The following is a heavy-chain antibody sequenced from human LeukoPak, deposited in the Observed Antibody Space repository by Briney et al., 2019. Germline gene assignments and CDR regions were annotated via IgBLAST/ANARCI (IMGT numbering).Heavy chain of an antibody. V-gene: IGHV4-34*01. CDR3: ARGGTMIVVVITPDAFDI. J-gene: IGHJ3*02. CDR1: GGSLTNYY. Sequence: SETLSVTCTVSGGSLTNYYWSWIRQPPGKGLEWIGEINHSGSTNYNPSLKSRVTISVDTSKNQFSLKLSSVTAADTAVYYCARGGTMIVVVITPDAFDIWGQGTMVTVSS. CDR2: INHSGST. D-gene: IGHD3-22*01.